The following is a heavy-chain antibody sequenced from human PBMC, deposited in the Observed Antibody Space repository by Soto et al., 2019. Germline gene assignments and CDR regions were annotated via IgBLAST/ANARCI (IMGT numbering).Heavy chain of an antibody. D-gene: IGHD1-20*01. CDR1: GFTFSSYS. Sequence: GSLRLSCAASGFTFSSYSMNWVRQAPGKGLEWVSYISSSSSTIYYADSVKGRFTISRDNAKNSLYLQMNSLRAEDTAVYYCARDGDNWNPYAFDIWGQGTMVTVSS. CDR3: ARDGDNWNPYAFDI. V-gene: IGHV3-48*04. J-gene: IGHJ3*02. CDR2: ISSSSSTI.